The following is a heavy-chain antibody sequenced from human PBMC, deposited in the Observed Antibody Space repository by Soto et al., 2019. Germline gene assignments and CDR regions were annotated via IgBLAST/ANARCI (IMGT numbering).Heavy chain of an antibody. CDR3: ARAPGSSWLHSWFDP. V-gene: IGHV3-30-3*01. CDR2: ISNDGSNK. D-gene: IGHD6-13*01. Sequence: QVQLVESGGGVVQPGRSLRVSCAASGFIFSNYGMHWVRQAPGKGLEWVALISNDGSNKDYADSVKGRFTVSRDNSKNSLYLQMSSLRSEDTAVYYCARAPGSSWLHSWFDPWGQGTLVTVSS. J-gene: IGHJ5*02. CDR1: GFIFSNYG.